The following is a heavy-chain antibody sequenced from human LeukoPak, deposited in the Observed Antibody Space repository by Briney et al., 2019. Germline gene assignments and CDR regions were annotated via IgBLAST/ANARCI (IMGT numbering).Heavy chain of an antibody. J-gene: IGHJ4*02. Sequence: SSETLSLTCIVSGGSMNSYFWSWIRQPAGKGLEWIGRIYSSGSTNPNPSLKSRLTMSIDTSKNQFSLKLSSVTAADTAVYYCARSGGGSGYTAFDYWGQGILVTVSS. V-gene: IGHV4-4*07. CDR1: GGSMNSYF. CDR2: IYSSGST. D-gene: IGHD3-22*01. CDR3: ARSGGGSGYTAFDY.